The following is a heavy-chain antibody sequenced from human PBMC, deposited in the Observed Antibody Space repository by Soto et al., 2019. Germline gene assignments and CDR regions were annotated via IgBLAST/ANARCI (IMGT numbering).Heavy chain of an antibody. D-gene: IGHD3-3*01. V-gene: IGHV1-58*01. Sequence: SVTVSCKASGFTFTSSAVQWVRHARGQRLEWIGWIVVGSGNTNYAQKFQERVAITRDMSTSTAYMELSSLRSEDTAVYYCAATYYDFWSGYYTYYYYGMDVWGQGTTVTVSS. CDR3: AATYYDFWSGYYTYYYYGMDV. CDR1: GFTFTSSA. CDR2: IVVGSGNT. J-gene: IGHJ6*02.